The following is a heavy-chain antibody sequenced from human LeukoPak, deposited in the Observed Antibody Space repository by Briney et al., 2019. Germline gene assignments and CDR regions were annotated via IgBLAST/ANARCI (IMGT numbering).Heavy chain of an antibody. J-gene: IGHJ4*02. V-gene: IGHV4-59*08. CDR1: GGSINSYY. CDR2: IYYNGIT. Sequence: SETLSLTCTVSGGSINSYYWTWSRQPPGKGLEWIGYIYYNGITNYNPSLKSRVTISVDTSKNQFSLKLSSVTAADTAVYYCARQRMAPGPFDYWGQGSLVTVSS. CDR3: ARQRMAPGPFDY. D-gene: IGHD2-8*01.